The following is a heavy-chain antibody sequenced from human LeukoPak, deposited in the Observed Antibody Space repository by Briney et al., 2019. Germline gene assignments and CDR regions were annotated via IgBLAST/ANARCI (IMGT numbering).Heavy chain of an antibody. CDR3: ARGTHYGSGSYYNLDY. J-gene: IGHJ4*02. CDR2: MNPNSGNT. Sequence: ASVKVSCKASVYTFTSYDINWVRQAAGQGLEWMGWMNPNSGNTGYDQKFQGRVTMTRNTSISTAYMELSSLRSEDTAVYYCARGTHYGSGSYYNLDYWGQGTLVTVSS. V-gene: IGHV1-8*01. D-gene: IGHD3-10*01. CDR1: VYTFTSYD.